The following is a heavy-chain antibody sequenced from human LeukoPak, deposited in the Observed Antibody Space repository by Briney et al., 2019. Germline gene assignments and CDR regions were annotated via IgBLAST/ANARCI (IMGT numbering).Heavy chain of an antibody. V-gene: IGHV3-30*04. J-gene: IGHJ4*02. CDR2: ISNDGTTK. D-gene: IGHD6-19*01. Sequence: GGSLRLSCAASGFTFSRYSFHWVRQAPGKGLEWVAAISNDGTTKFYADSVKGRFTISRDNSKNTQYLQMISLRDEDTAIYFCARDRLGSQPYYVDHWGQGTLVTVSS. CDR3: ARDRLGSQPYYVDH. CDR1: GFTFSRYS.